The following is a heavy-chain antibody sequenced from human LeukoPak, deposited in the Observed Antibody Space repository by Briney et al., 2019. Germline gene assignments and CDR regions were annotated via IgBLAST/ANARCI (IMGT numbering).Heavy chain of an antibody. Sequence: PGGSLRLSCAASGFTFSDYYMSWIRQAPGKGLEWVSYISSSGSTICYADSVKGRFTISRDNAKNSLYLQMNSLRAEDTAVYYCASSRYDLNWFDPWGRGTLVTVSS. J-gene: IGHJ5*02. V-gene: IGHV3-11*01. CDR1: GFTFSDYY. D-gene: IGHD3-16*01. CDR2: ISSSGSTI. CDR3: ASSRYDLNWFDP.